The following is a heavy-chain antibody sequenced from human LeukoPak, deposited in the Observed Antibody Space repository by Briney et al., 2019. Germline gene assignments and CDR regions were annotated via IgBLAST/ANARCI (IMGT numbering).Heavy chain of an antibody. CDR2: IHYSGST. CDR3: ASVRRGFGESSKYYSYYYMDV. J-gene: IGHJ6*03. D-gene: IGHD3-10*01. Sequence: SETLSLTCTVSGGSISSSSYYWGWIRQPPGKGLEWIANIHYSGSTYYNPSLKSRVTISVDTSKNQLSLKLSAVTAADTAVYYCASVRRGFGESSKYYSYYYMDVWGNGTTVPIS. V-gene: IGHV4-39*01. CDR1: GGSISSSSYY.